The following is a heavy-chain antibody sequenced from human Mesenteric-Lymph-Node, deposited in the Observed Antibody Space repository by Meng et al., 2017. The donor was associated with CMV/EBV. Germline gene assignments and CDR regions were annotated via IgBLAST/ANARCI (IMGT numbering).Heavy chain of an antibody. J-gene: IGHJ5*02. CDR3: ARRRGYNWFDP. CDR2: IYFSGST. Sequence: GSLRLSCTVFGGSISISSYYWGWIRQPPGKGLEWIGSIYFSGSTNYNPSLKSRVTISVDTSKNQFSLKLSSVTAADAAVYYCARRRGYNWFDPWGRGTLVTVSS. V-gene: IGHV4-39*01. CDR1: GGSISISSYY.